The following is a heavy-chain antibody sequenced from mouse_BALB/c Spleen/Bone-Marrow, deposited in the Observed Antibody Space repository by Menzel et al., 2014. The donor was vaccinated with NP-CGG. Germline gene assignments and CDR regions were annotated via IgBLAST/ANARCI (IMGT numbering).Heavy chain of an antibody. V-gene: IGHV7-3*02. CDR1: GFTVTDYY. CDR3: ARDINYDIYWYFDV. J-gene: IGHJ1*01. Sequence: EVKLMESGGGLVQPGGSLRLSCATSGFTVTDYYMSWVRQPPGKALEWLGFIRNKAKGYTTEYSASVKGRFTISRDNPQSILYLQMNTLRAEDSATYYCARDINYDIYWYFDVWGAGTTVTVSS. CDR2: IRNKAKGYTT. D-gene: IGHD2-4*01.